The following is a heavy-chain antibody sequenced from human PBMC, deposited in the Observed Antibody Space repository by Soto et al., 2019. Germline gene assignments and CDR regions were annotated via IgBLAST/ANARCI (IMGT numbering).Heavy chain of an antibody. D-gene: IGHD3-22*01. CDR3: AGGRIVVTGSSAYYGMDV. CDR1: GGNPRNSA. Sequence: QVHLLLQSGAEVKKPGSSVKVSCKASGGNPRNSAISWVRQAPGQGLEWMGGIIPVFGIGSYAQNFQGRVTITADESTSTADMELSSLRSEDTAVYFCAGGRIVVTGSSAYYGMDVWGQGTTFTVSS. V-gene: IGHV1-69*01. J-gene: IGHJ6*02. CDR2: IIPVFGIG.